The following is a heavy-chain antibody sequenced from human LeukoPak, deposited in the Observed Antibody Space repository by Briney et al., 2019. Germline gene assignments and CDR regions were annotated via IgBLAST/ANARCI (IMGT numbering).Heavy chain of an antibody. J-gene: IGHJ4*02. Sequence: PGGSLRLSCAASGFTFDDYGMTWVRQAPGKGLEWVSILYNGGGANYADSVKGRFTISRDNSRNTLFLQMNSLRAEDTAVYYCARRDTTGWYHHFDYWGQGTLVTVSS. D-gene: IGHD6-19*01. CDR2: LYNGGGA. CDR1: GFTFDDYG. CDR3: ARRDTTGWYHHFDY. V-gene: IGHV3-53*01.